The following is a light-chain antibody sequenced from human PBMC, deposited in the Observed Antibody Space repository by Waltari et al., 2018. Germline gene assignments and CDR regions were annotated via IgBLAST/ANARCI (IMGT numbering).Light chain of an antibody. CDR3: QQRSNWPIT. CDR2: DAS. Sequence: ELVLKLLPATLSLSPGERATLSCRASQSVSSYLAWYQQKPGQAPRLLIYDASNRATGIPARFSGSGSGTDFTLTISSLEPEDFAVYYCQQRSNWPITFGQGTRLEIK. J-gene: IGKJ5*01. CDR1: QSVSSY. V-gene: IGKV3-11*01.